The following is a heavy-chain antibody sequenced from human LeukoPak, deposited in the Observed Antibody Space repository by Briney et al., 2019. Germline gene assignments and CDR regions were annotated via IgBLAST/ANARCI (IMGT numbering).Heavy chain of an antibody. Sequence: GGSLRLSCAASGFTFNSYSMNWFRQAPGKGLEWVSGINWNGGSTGYADSVKGRFTISRDNAKNSLYLQMNSLRVEDTAMYFCARDSFGIAFDIWGQGTMVTVSS. D-gene: IGHD1-14*01. CDR1: GFTFNSYS. CDR2: INWNGGST. CDR3: ARDSFGIAFDI. V-gene: IGHV3-20*04. J-gene: IGHJ3*02.